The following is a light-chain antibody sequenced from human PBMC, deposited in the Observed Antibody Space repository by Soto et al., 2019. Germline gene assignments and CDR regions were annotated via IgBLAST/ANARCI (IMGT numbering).Light chain of an antibody. CDR1: ETSNDW. V-gene: IGKV1-5*03. J-gene: IGKJ4*01. CDR2: GAY. CDR3: QRYNYY. Sequence: DMQMTQSPSTLSASVGERFTITCRANETSNDWLAWYQQKPGKAPKLLIYGAYNLQTGVPSRFSGSGSGTEFTLTISSLQPDDFATYYCQRYNYYFGGGTKVDFK.